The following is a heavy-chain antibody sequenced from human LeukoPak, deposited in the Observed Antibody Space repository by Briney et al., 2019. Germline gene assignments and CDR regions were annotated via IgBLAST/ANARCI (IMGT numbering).Heavy chain of an antibody. CDR2: INQSGST. J-gene: IGHJ5*02. Sequence: SETLSLTCAVYGGSFRGYYWSWIRQAPGKGLEWIGEINQSGSTNYNPSLKSRVTISGDTSKNPFSVTLSSVTAAGGMVYNSRKEPRYCSGGRCYGGWFDPWGQGTLVTVSS. CDR1: GGSFRGYY. D-gene: IGHD2-15*01. CDR3: RKEPRYCSGGRCYGGWFDP. V-gene: IGHV4-34*01.